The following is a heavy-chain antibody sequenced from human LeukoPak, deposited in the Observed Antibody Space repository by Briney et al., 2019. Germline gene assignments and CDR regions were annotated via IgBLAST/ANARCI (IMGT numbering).Heavy chain of an antibody. CDR2: INHSGNT. V-gene: IGHV4-34*01. CDR1: SGSFSGYY. Sequence: SETLSLTCAVYSGSFSGYYWSWIRQPPGKGLEWIGEINHSGNTNYNPSLKSRVTISVDTSKNQFSLKLSSVTAADTAVYYCARHSSGWIGAFDIWGQGTMVTVSS. D-gene: IGHD6-19*01. J-gene: IGHJ3*02. CDR3: ARHSSGWIGAFDI.